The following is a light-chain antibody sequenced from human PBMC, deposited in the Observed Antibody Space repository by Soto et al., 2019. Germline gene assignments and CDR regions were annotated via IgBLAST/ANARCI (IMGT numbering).Light chain of an antibody. CDR3: QQRSNWPQIT. Sequence: EIVLTQSPAPLSLSPGERATLSCRASQSVSSSLAWYQQKPGQAPRLLIYDASNRATGIPARFSGSGSGTDFTLTISSLEPEDFAVYYCQQRSNWPQITFGQGTRREIK. J-gene: IGKJ5*01. CDR1: QSVSSS. V-gene: IGKV3-11*01. CDR2: DAS.